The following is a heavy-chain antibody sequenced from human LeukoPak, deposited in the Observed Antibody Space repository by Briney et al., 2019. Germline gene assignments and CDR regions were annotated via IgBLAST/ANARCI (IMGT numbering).Heavy chain of an antibody. Sequence: SETLSLTCAVSGGSISSGGYSWSWIRQPPGKGLEWIGYIYHSGSTYYNPSLKSRVTISVDRSKNQFSLKLSSVTAADTAVYYCARAPLGRDSSGYFDYWGQGTLVTVSS. CDR3: ARAPLGRDSSGYFDY. CDR1: GGSISSGGYS. V-gene: IGHV4-30-2*01. CDR2: IYHSGST. D-gene: IGHD3-22*01. J-gene: IGHJ4*02.